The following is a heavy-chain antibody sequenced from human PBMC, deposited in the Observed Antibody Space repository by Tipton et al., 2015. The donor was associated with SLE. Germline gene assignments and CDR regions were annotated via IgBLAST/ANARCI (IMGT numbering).Heavy chain of an antibody. J-gene: IGHJ4*02. V-gene: IGHV4-34*01. D-gene: IGHD1-26*01. CDR2: INHSGST. CDR1: GGSFSGYY. Sequence: TLSLTCAVYGGSFSGYYWSWIRQPPGKGLEWSGEINHSGSTNYNPSLKSRVTISIDTSKNQFSLKLSSVTAADTAVYYCARAGLEGATTPYYFDYWGQGTLVTVSS. CDR3: ARAGLEGATTPYYFDY.